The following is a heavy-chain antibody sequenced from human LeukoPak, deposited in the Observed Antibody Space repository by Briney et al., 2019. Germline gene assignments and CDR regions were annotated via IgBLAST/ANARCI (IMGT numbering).Heavy chain of an antibody. J-gene: IGHJ3*01. Sequence: GGSLRLSCAASGFTVSSNYMSWVRQAPGKGLEWVSVIYSGGSTYYADSVKGRFTISRDNSNNTLSLQMSSLRVEDTAIYYCGKRDSSVWGQGTMVTVSS. CDR3: GKRDSSV. V-gene: IGHV3-53*01. CDR1: GFTVSSNY. D-gene: IGHD6-6*01. CDR2: IYSGGST.